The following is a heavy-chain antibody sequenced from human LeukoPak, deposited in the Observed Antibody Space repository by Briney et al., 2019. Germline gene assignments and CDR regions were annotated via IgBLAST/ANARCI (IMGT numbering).Heavy chain of an antibody. V-gene: IGHV3-23*01. CDR3: AKSTERLRSQIDY. CDR1: GFTFLNYA. CDR2: VSGSGVNK. Sequence: PGGSLRLSCTASGFTFLNYAMSWVRQAPGKGLEWVSGVSGSGVNKFYSDSVKGRFTISRDNSKDTVYLEMNRLRAGDTALYYCAKSTERLRSQIDYWGQGTLVIVSS. J-gene: IGHJ4*02. D-gene: IGHD1-1*01.